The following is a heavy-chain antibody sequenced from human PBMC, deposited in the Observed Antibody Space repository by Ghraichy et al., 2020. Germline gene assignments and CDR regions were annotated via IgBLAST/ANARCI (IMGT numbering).Heavy chain of an antibody. V-gene: IGHV4-30-4*01. CDR3: ARDLAGHDAFDI. J-gene: IGHJ3*02. CDR2: IYYSGTT. Sequence: SETLSLTCTVSGGSIKSGDYYWTWIRQPPGKGLEWIGYIYYSGTTYYDPSLKSRVTISIDTSKNQFSLKLNSVTAPDTAVYYCARDLAGHDAFDIWGQGTMVTVSS. D-gene: IGHD6-13*01. CDR1: GGSIKSGDYY.